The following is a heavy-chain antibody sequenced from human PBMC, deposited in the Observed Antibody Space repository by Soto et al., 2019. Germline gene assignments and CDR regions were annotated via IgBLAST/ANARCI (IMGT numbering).Heavy chain of an antibody. CDR2: IHHSGTT. J-gene: IGHJ4*01. Sequence: QVLLQESGPRLVKASQTLSLDCTVSGDPIGSGDFYWTWIRQTPERGLEWLGNIHHSGTTSYNPSLGSRIYISMDTSRNVFSLSLSSVAVADAAMYFCARDLLVFDTSGFHFWGRGILVSV. CDR3: ARDLLVFDTSGFHF. V-gene: IGHV4-30-4*01. D-gene: IGHD3-9*01. CDR1: GDPIGSGDFY.